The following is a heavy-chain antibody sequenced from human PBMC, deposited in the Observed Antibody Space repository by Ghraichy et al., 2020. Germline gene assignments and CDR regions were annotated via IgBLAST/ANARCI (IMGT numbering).Heavy chain of an antibody. V-gene: IGHV4-59*01. CDR2: IYYSGSS. CDR3: AGSIGGYDYGFDI. Sequence: SETLSLTCTVSGGSISSDYWSWIRQPPGRGLEWIGYIYYSGSSNYNPSLKSRVTISVDTSKNQFSLKLSSVTAADTAVYYCAGSIGGYDYGFDIWGQGTMVTVSS. D-gene: IGHD5-12*01. CDR1: GGSISSDY. J-gene: IGHJ3*02.